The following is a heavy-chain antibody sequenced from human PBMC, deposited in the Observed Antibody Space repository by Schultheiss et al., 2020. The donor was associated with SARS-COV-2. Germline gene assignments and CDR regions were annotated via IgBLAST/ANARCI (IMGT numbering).Heavy chain of an antibody. D-gene: IGHD3-9*01. V-gene: IGHV3-30*04. CDR1: GFTFSSYA. CDR2: ISYDGSNK. CDR3: ARTMTGPPFDY. J-gene: IGHJ4*02. Sequence: GGSLRLSCAASGFTFSSYAMHWVRQAPGKGLEWVAVISYDGSNKYYADSVKGRFTISRDNSKNTLYLQMNSLRAEDTAVYYCARTMTGPPFDYWGQGTLVTVSS.